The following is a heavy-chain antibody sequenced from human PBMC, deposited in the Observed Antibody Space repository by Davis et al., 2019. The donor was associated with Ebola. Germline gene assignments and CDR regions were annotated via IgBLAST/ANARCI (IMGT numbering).Heavy chain of an antibody. J-gene: IGHJ4*02. V-gene: IGHV1-8*01. CDR1: GYTFISYD. CDR3: ARGRSVWGSYRHDGYGY. CDR2: MNPNSGNT. Sequence: ASVQVFCKASGYTFISYDINWVRQATGQGLEWMGWMNPNSGNTGYAQKFQGRVTMTRNTSISTAYMELSSLRSEDTAVYYCARGRSVWGSYRHDGYGYWGQGTLVTVSS. D-gene: IGHD3-16*02.